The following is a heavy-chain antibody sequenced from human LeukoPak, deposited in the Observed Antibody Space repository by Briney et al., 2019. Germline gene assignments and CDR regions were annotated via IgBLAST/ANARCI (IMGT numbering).Heavy chain of an antibody. CDR2: IYYSGST. CDR3: AREDDQLEILDY. J-gene: IGHJ4*02. D-gene: IGHD3-9*01. Sequence: SSETLSLTCSVSGGSISSSSYYWGWIRQPPGKGLEWIGSIYYSGSTYYNPSLKSRVTISVDTSKNQFSLNLSSVTAADTAVYYCAREDDQLEILDYWGQGTLVTVSS. V-gene: IGHV4-39*07. CDR1: GGSISSSSYY.